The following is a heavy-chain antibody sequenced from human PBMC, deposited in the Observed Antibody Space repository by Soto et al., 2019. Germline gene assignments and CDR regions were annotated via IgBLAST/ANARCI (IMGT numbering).Heavy chain of an antibody. CDR2: IYWDDDK. D-gene: IGHD3-10*01. V-gene: IGHV2-5*02. CDR1: GFSVSTSGVG. J-gene: IGHJ5*02. CDR3: AHNVVTMDRGDIGLGFAP. Sequence: QITLKESGPTLVKPTQTLTLTCTFSGFSVSTSGVGVGWIRQPPGKALEWLALIYWDDDKRYSPSLKSRLTITKDTSKHQLVLTSNNMDPVAPATYYCAHNVVTMDRGDIGLGFAPWGQGTLVTVSS.